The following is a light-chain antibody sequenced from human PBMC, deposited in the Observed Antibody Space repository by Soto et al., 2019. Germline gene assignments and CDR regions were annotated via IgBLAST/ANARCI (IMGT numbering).Light chain of an antibody. Sequence: EIGLTQSPATLSLSPGERATLSCRASQSVSSYLAWYQQKPGQAPRLLIYDASNRATGIPARFSGSGSGTDFTLTISSLEPEDFAVYYCQQRSNSFTFGPGTKVDIK. V-gene: IGKV3-11*01. CDR3: QQRSNSFT. CDR2: DAS. J-gene: IGKJ3*01. CDR1: QSVSSY.